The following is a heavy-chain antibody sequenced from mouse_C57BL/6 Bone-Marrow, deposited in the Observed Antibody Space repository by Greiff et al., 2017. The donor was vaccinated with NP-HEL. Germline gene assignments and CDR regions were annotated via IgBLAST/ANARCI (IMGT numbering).Heavy chain of an antibody. CDR2: ISNLAYSI. Sequence: EVKLMESGGGLVQPGGSLKLSCAASGFTFSDYGMAWVRQAPRKGPEWVAFISNLAYSIYYAATVTGRFPFSRENVKNTLYVEMRSPESEDTAMYYCARHGRFYAMDYWGQGTSVTVSS. CDR3: ARHGRFYAMDY. V-gene: IGHV5-15*01. CDR1: GFTFSDYG. J-gene: IGHJ4*01.